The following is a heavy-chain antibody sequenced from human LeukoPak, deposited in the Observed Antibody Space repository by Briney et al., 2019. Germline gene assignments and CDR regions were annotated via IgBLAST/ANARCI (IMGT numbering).Heavy chain of an antibody. CDR3: VTSTSYYDSNGYYPYYFDY. Sequence: GGSLRLSCAASGFTFSSYGMHWVRQAPGKGLEWVAVTPYDGSKKYYTDSVKGRFTISRDNSKNTLYLQMNSLRAEDTAVYYCVTSTSYYDSNGYYPYYFDYWGQGTLVTVSS. CDR1: GFTFSSYG. V-gene: IGHV3-30*03. D-gene: IGHD3-22*01. J-gene: IGHJ4*02. CDR2: TPYDGSKK.